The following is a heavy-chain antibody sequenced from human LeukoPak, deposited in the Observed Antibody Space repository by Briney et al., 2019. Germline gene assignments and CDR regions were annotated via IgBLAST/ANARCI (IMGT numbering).Heavy chain of an antibody. CDR3: ATEVTSIVPDY. V-gene: IGHV1-24*01. CDR2: FDPENDER. J-gene: IGHJ4*02. D-gene: IGHD2-21*02. Sequence: ASVKVSCKVSGHTLSELPMYWVRQAPGAGLEWMGGFDPENDERIYAQKFRGRVTMTEDTSTNTAYMELSSLRSDDTVVYYCATEVTSIVPDYWGQGTLVTVSS. CDR1: GHTLSELP.